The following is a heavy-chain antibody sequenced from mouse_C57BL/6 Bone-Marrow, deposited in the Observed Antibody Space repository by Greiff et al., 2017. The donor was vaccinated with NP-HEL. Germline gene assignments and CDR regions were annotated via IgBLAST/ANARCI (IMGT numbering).Heavy chain of an antibody. Sequence: EVKLMESGPGLVKPSQSLSLTCSVTGYSITSGYYWNWIRQFPGNKLEWMGYISYDGSNNYKPSLKNRISITRDTSKNQFFLKLNSVTTEDTATYYCARDQNYGSSYGFDYWGQGTTLTVSS. CDR2: ISYDGSN. V-gene: IGHV3-6*01. J-gene: IGHJ2*01. D-gene: IGHD1-1*01. CDR3: ARDQNYGSSYGFDY. CDR1: GYSITSGYY.